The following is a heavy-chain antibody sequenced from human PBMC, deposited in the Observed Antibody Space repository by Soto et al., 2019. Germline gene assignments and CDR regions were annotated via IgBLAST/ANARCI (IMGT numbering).Heavy chain of an antibody. Sequence: PGGSLRLSCVASGFPFDPYVMAWVRQAPGKGLEWVAAIRINIAFTYYADSVRGSFTIFRDISKNTLFLQMIILRAEDTVFYYCARELVVGRTGHYMDVWGMGTSVTVSS. D-gene: IGHD1-26*01. V-gene: IGHV3-23*01. CDR3: ARELVVGRTGHYMDV. CDR2: IRINIAFT. J-gene: IGHJ6*03. CDR1: GFPFDPYV.